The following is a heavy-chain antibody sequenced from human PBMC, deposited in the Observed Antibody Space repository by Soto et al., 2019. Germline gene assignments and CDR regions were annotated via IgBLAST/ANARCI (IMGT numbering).Heavy chain of an antibody. Sequence: SETLSLTCTVSGGSISSGGYYWSWIRQHPGKGLEWIGYIYYSGSTYYNPSLKSRVTTSVDTSKNQFSLKLSSVTAADTAVYYCGGGVRGYDSSGYSFDYWGQGTLVTVSS. CDR3: GGGVRGYDSSGYSFDY. D-gene: IGHD3-22*01. CDR1: GGSISSGGYY. V-gene: IGHV4-31*03. J-gene: IGHJ4*02. CDR2: IYYSGST.